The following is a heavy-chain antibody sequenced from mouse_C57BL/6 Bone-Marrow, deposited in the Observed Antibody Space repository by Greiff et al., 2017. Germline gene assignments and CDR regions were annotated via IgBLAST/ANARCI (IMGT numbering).Heavy chain of an antibody. Sequence: EVKVVESGGGLVQPGGSLKLSCAASGFTFSDYYMYWVRQTPEKRLEWVAYISNGGGSTYYPDTVKGRFTISRDNAKNTLYLQMSRLKSEDTAMYYCARQDDGYPYYFDYWGQGTTLTVSS. J-gene: IGHJ2*01. CDR2: ISNGGGST. CDR3: ARQDDGYPYYFDY. CDR1: GFTFSDYY. D-gene: IGHD2-3*01. V-gene: IGHV5-12*01.